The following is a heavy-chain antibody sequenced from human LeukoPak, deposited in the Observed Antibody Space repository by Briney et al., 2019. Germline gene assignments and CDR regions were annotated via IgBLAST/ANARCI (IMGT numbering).Heavy chain of an antibody. CDR3: ARWYSSGWYNYFDY. V-gene: IGHV3-7*03. J-gene: IGHJ4*02. D-gene: IGHD6-19*01. CDR2: INEDGSEK. Sequence: GGSLRLSCGASRFSFSKYWMSWVRQAPGEGLEWVANINEDGSEKYYAESVKGRFTISRDNSKNTLYLQMNSLRAEDTAVYYCARWYSSGWYNYFDYWGQGTLVTVSS. CDR1: RFSFSKYW.